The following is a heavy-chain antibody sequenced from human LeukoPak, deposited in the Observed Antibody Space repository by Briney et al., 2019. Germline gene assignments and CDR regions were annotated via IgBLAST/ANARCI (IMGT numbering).Heavy chain of an antibody. V-gene: IGHV3-21*01. CDR1: GFTFSSYS. CDR2: ISSSSSYI. D-gene: IGHD5-24*01. Sequence: PGGSLRLSCAASGFTFSSYSMNWVRQAPGKGLEWVSSISSSSSYIYYADSVKGRFTISRGNAKNSLYLQTSSLRAEDTAVYYCARDQPGYIWGQGTLVTVSS. CDR3: ARDQPGYI. J-gene: IGHJ4*02.